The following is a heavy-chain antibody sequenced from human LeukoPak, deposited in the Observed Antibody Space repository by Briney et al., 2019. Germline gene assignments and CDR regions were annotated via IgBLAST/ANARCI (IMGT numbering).Heavy chain of an antibody. D-gene: IGHD1-1*01. V-gene: IGHV3-7*05. CDR3: ARRAGNNWIDY. CDR1: GFTFSSYW. Sequence: SGGSLRLSCAASGFTFSSYWMSCVRQAPGKGLEWVANIKQDGGEKYYVDSVKGRFTISRDNAKNSLYLQMNSLRAEDTAVYYCARRAGNNWIDYWGQGTLVTVSS. CDR2: IKQDGGEK. J-gene: IGHJ4*02.